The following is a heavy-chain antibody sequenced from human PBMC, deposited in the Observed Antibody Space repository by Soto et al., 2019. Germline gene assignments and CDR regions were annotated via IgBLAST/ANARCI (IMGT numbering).Heavy chain of an antibody. Sequence: NPSETLSLTCTVSGGSISSNDYYWSWIRQPPGKGLEWIGYIYYSETTYYNPSLRSRLTISIDTSKNQFSLKLSSVSAADTAVYYCARQCCSGGSCHSAFDIWGQGTMVTVSS. J-gene: IGHJ3*02. CDR1: GGSISSNDYY. V-gene: IGHV4-30-4*01. CDR3: ARQCCSGGSCHSAFDI. CDR2: IYYSETT. D-gene: IGHD2-15*01.